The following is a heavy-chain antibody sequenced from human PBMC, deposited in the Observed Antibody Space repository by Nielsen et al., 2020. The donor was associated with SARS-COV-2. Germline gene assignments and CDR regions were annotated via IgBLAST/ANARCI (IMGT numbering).Heavy chain of an antibody. J-gene: IGHJ4*02. Sequence: GESLKISCKASGYSFTNYWIGWVRQMPGKGLEWMGVISHGDSDTRYSPAFQGQVTISADQSITTAYLQWSSLKASDTAIYYCARQGRFCSRTTCSRNYFDSWGQGTPVTVSS. CDR2: ISHGDSDT. CDR3: ARQGRFCSRTTCSRNYFDS. V-gene: IGHV5-51*01. D-gene: IGHD2-2*01. CDR1: GYSFTNYW.